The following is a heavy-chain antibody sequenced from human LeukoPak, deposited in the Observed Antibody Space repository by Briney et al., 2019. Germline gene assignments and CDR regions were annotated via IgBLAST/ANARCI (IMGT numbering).Heavy chain of an antibody. CDR2: IKQDGSEK. J-gene: IGHJ3*02. CDR1: GFTFSTYW. D-gene: IGHD1-1*01. Sequence: GGSLRLSCAASGFTFSTYWMSWVRQDRGKGLEWVANIKQDGSEKYYVDSVKGRFTISRDNAKNSLYLQMKSLRAEDTAVYYCARGLDGNEDAFDIWGQGTMVTVSS. V-gene: IGHV3-7*01. CDR3: ARGLDGNEDAFDI.